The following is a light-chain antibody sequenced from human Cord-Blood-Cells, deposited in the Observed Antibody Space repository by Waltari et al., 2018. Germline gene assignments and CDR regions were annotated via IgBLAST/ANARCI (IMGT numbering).Light chain of an antibody. CDR3: MQALQTPWT. CDR1: QSLLHSNGYNY. J-gene: IGKJ1*01. CDR2: LGS. V-gene: IGKV2-28*01. Sequence: DLVMTQSPLSLPVNPGEPASISCRSSQSLLHSNGYNYLDWYLQKPGQSPQLLIYLGSNRASGVHDRFSGSGSGTDFTLKISRVEAEDVGVYYCMQALQTPWTFGQGTKVEIK.